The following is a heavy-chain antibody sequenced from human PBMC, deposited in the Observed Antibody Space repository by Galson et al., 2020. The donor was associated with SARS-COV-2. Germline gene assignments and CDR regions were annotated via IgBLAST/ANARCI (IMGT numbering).Heavy chain of an antibody. CDR3: ATAVAVAGKFDDYYYCYGMDV. CDR1: GYTLTELS. J-gene: IGHJ6*02. D-gene: IGHD6-19*01. CDR2: FDPEDGET. Sequence: ASVKVSCKVSGYTLTELSMHWVRQAPGKGLEWMGGFDPEDGETIYAQKFQGRVTMTEDTSTDTAYMELSSLRSEDTAVYYCATAVAVAGKFDDYYYCYGMDVWGQGTTVTVSS. V-gene: IGHV1-24*01.